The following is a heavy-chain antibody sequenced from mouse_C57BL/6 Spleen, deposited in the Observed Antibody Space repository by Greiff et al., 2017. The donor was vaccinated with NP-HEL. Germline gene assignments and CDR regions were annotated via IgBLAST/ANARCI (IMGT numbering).Heavy chain of an antibody. D-gene: IGHD1-1*01. CDR2: IHPSDSDT. J-gene: IGHJ1*03. Sequence: QVQLKQPGAELVKPGASVKVSCKASGYTFTSYWMHWVKQRPGQGLEWIGRIHPSDSDTNYNQKFKGKATLTVDKSSSTAYMQLSSLTSEDSAVYYCAIEDGSSYHWYFDVWGTGTTVTVSS. CDR1: GYTFTSYW. CDR3: AIEDGSSYHWYFDV. V-gene: IGHV1-74*01.